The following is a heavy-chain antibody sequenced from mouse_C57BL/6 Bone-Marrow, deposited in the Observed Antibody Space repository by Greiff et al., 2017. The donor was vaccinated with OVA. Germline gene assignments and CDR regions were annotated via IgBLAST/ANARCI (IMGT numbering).Heavy chain of an antibody. V-gene: IGHV1-26*01. J-gene: IGHJ2*01. CDR2: INPNNGGT. CDR1: GYTFTDYY. Sequence: EVQLQQSGPELVKPGASVKISCKASGYTFTDYYMNWVKQSHGKSLEWIGDINPNNGGTSYNQKFKGKATLTVDKSSSTAYMELRSLTSEDSAVYYCARSYSNLDYWGQGTTLTVSS. CDR3: ARSYSNLDY. D-gene: IGHD2-5*01.